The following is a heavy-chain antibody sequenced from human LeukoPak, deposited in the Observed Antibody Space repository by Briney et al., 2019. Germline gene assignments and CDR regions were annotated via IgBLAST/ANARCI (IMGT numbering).Heavy chain of an antibody. Sequence: GGSLRLSCAASGNYWMHWVRQVPGKGLVWVSHINSDGSWTSYADSVKGRFTISRDNSKNSLYLQMNSLRAEDTAVYYCTKEILQGATTTNPDYWGQGTLVTVSS. CDR2: INSDGSWT. V-gene: IGHV3-74*01. CDR1: GNYW. J-gene: IGHJ4*02. D-gene: IGHD5-12*01. CDR3: TKEILQGATTTNPDY.